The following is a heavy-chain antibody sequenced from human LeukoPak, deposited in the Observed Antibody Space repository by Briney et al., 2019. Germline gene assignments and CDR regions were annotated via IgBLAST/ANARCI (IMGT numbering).Heavy chain of an antibody. Sequence: GGSLRLSCAASGFTFSSYAMHWVRQAPGKGLEWVAVISYDGSNKYYADSVKGRFTISRDNSKNTLYLQMNSLRAEDTAVYYCAKDPGSSLYWGQGTLVTVSS. CDR3: AKDPGSSLY. V-gene: IGHV3-30*04. CDR1: GFTFSSYA. J-gene: IGHJ4*02. D-gene: IGHD6-13*01. CDR2: ISYDGSNK.